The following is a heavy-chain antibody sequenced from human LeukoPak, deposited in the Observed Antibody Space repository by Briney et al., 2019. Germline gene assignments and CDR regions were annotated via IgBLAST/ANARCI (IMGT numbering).Heavy chain of an antibody. V-gene: IGHV4-34*01. J-gene: IGHJ6*02. CDR1: GGSFSGYY. Sequence: ETLSLTCAVYGGSFSGYYWSWIRQPPGKGLEWIGEINHSGSTNYNPSLKSRVTISVDTSKNQFSLKLSSVTAADTAVYYCARSPGSYYDILTGYYPDYYYGMDVWGQGTTVTVSS. CDR2: INHSGST. D-gene: IGHD3-9*01. CDR3: ARSPGSYYDILTGYYPDYYYGMDV.